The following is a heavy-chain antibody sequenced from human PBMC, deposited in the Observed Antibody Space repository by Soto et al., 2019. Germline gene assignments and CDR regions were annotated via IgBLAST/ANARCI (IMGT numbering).Heavy chain of an antibody. CDR3: AIGSRSYYYYGMDV. CDR1: GFTVSSNY. Sequence: PGGSLRLSCAASGFTVSSNYMSWVRQAPGKGLEWVSVIYSGGSTYYADSVKGRFTISRDNSKNTLYLQMNSLRAEDTAVYYCAIGSRSYYYYGMDVWGQGTTVTVSS. J-gene: IGHJ6*02. CDR2: IYSGGST. V-gene: IGHV3-53*01.